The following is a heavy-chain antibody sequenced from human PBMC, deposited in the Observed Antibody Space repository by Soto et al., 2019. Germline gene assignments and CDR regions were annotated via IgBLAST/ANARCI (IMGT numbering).Heavy chain of an antibody. Sequence: SETLSLTCTVSGGSISSYYWSWIRQSPGKGLEWIGYIYYSGSTNYNPSLKSRVTISVDTSKNQFSLKLSSVTAADTAVYYCAGTYYYDSSGYFDYWGQGTLVTVSS. CDR2: IYYSGST. D-gene: IGHD3-22*01. CDR1: GGSISSYY. CDR3: AGTYYYDSSGYFDY. V-gene: IGHV4-59*01. J-gene: IGHJ4*02.